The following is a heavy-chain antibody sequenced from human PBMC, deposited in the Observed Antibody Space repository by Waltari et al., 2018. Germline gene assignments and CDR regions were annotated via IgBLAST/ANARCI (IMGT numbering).Heavy chain of an antibody. CDR2: IKEDGSQK. J-gene: IGHJ4*02. V-gene: IGHV3-7*01. CDR1: GGTFSSYT. D-gene: IGHD5-18*01. CDR3: ASGYQVGY. Sequence: VQLVQSGAEVKKPGSSVKVSCKASGGTFSSYTISWVRQAPGKGLEWVANIKEDGSQKFYVDSVKGRVTISRDNAKNSLYLQMNSLRAEDTAVYSCASGYQVGYWGQGTLVTVSS.